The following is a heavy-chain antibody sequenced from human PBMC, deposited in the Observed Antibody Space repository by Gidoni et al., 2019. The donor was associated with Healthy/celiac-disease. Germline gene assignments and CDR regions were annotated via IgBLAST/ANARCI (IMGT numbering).Heavy chain of an antibody. J-gene: IGHJ3*02. CDR1: GGSISSSSYY. CDR2: IYYSGST. D-gene: IGHD2-15*01. CDR3: ARRDDEYCSGGSCYPGGAFDI. V-gene: IGHV4-39*01. Sequence: QLQLQESGPGLVKPSETLSLTCTVSGGSISSSSYYWGWIRQPPGKGLEWIGSIYYSGSTYYNPSLKSRVTISVDTSKNQFSLKLSSVTAADTAVYYCARRDDEYCSGGSCYPGGAFDIWGQGTMVTVSS.